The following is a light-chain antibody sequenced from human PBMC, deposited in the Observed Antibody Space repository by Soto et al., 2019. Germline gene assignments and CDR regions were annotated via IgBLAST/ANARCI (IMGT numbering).Light chain of an antibody. J-gene: IGKJ4*01. V-gene: IGKV3-11*01. CDR1: QSVSTF. CDR2: DAS. Sequence: EIVLTQSPATLSLSPGERATLSCRAGQSVSTFLAWYQQKPGQAPRLLIYDASNRATGIPARFSGSGSGTDFTLTISSLEPEDFAVYYCQQRSNWPLVTFGGGTKVEIK. CDR3: QQRSNWPLVT.